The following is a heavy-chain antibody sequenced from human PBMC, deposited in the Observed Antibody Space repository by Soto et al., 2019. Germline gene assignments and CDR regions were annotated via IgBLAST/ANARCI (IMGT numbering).Heavy chain of an antibody. Sequence: ASVKVSCKASGYTFTSYGISWVRQAPGQGLEWMGWISAYNGNTNYEQKLQGRVTMTTDTSTSKAYMELRSLRSDDTAVYYCARDLQAEGSCSGGSCYYEGEWFDTWG. CDR3: ARDLQAEGSCSGGSCYYEGEWFDT. J-gene: IGHJ5*01. CDR1: GYTFTSYG. D-gene: IGHD2-15*01. CDR2: ISAYNGNT. V-gene: IGHV1-18*04.